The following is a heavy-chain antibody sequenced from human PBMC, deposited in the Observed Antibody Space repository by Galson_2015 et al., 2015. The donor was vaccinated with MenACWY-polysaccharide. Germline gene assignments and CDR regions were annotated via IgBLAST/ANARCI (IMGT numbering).Heavy chain of an antibody. J-gene: IGHJ4*02. Sequence: SLRLSCAASGFTFSNYTMNWVRQAPGKGLDWVSSISRSSTYIYYIDSVKGRFTISRDNAKNSLYLQMTSLRAEDTAVYYCTTCAVEMPLDYWGQGILVTVSS. CDR3: TTCAVEMPLDY. D-gene: IGHD5-24*01. CDR1: GFTFSNYT. V-gene: IGHV3-21*01. CDR2: ISRSSTYI.